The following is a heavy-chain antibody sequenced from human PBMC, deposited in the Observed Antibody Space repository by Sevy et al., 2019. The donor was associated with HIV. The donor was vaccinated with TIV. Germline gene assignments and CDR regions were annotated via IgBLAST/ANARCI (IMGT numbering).Heavy chain of an antibody. D-gene: IGHD2-21*02. Sequence: GGSLRLSCTASGFTFSSYDMNWVRQAPGKGLEWVAVISSDGNNKYYADSVKGRFTISRDNSKHTLYLQMNSLRVEDTAVYYCARGRVTSHYYDYWGQGTLVTVSS. CDR1: GFTFSSYD. V-gene: IGHV3-30*03. CDR3: ARGRVTSHYYDY. CDR2: ISSDGNNK. J-gene: IGHJ4*02.